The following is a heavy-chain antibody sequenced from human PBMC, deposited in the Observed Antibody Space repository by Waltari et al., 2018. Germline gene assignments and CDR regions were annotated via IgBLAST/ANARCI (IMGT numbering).Heavy chain of an antibody. J-gene: IGHJ4*02. V-gene: IGHV4-59*01. CDR3: ARALHSYDYVWSYRYTGGQLDY. Sequence: QVQLQESGPGLVKPSETLSLTCTVSGGSISSNYWSWIRQPPGKGLEWIGYIYYSGSTNYNPSLKSRVTISVDTSKNQFSLKLSSVTAADTAVYYCARALHSYDYVWSYRYTGGQLDYWGQGTLVTVSS. CDR2: IYYSGST. CDR1: GGSISSNY. D-gene: IGHD3-16*02.